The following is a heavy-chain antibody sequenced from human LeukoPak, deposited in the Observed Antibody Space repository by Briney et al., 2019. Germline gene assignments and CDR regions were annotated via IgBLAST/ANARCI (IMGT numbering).Heavy chain of an antibody. CDR1: GFTFSDYY. CDR3: ARLRRDGYPLGY. V-gene: IGHV3-11*04. J-gene: IGHJ4*02. CDR2: ISSSGSTI. Sequence: PGGSLRLSSAASGFTFSDYYMSWIPQAPGTGVEWVSYISSSGSTIYYADSVKGRFTISRDNAKNSLYLQMNSLRAEDTAVYYCARLRRDGYPLGYWGQGTLVTVSS. D-gene: IGHD5-24*01.